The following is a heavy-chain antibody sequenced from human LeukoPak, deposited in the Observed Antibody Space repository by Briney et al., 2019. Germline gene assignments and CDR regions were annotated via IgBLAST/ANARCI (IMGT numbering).Heavy chain of an antibody. V-gene: IGHV3-30*04. CDR3: ARDRDSGSYCDY. CDR1: GFTFSSYA. Sequence: GRSLRLSCAASGFTFSSYAMHWVRQAPGKGLEWVAVISYDGSNKYYADSVKGRFTISRDNSKNTLYLQMNSLRAEDTAVYYCARDRDSGSYCDYRGQGTLVTVSS. CDR2: ISYDGSNK. J-gene: IGHJ4*02. D-gene: IGHD1-26*01.